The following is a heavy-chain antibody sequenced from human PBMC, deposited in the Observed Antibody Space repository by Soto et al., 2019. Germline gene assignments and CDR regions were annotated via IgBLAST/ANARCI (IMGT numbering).Heavy chain of an antibody. Sequence: ASVKVSCKASGYTFTSYDINWVRQATGQGLEYLGWMSPNSGNTGYVQKFQGRVTMTWDTSITTAYMELSSLRSEDTAVYFCARGVKYGAYSRWFAPWGQGTLVIVSS. J-gene: IGHJ5*02. D-gene: IGHD4-17*01. V-gene: IGHV1-8*01. CDR1: GYTFTSYD. CDR3: ARGVKYGAYSRWFAP. CDR2: MSPNSGNT.